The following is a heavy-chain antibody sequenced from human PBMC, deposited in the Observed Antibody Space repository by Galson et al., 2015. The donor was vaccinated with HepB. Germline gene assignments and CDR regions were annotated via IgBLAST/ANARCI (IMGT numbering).Heavy chain of an antibody. Sequence: SVKVSCKASGYTFTSYAMNWVRQAPGQGLEWMGWINTNTGNPTYAQGFTGRFVFSLDTSVSTAYLQISSLKAEDTAVYYCARGPSIVVVVAARDWDWYFDLWGRGTLVTVSS. V-gene: IGHV7-4-1*02. CDR1: GYTFTSYA. CDR2: INTNTGNP. J-gene: IGHJ2*01. CDR3: ARGPSIVVVVAARDWDWYFDL. D-gene: IGHD2-15*01.